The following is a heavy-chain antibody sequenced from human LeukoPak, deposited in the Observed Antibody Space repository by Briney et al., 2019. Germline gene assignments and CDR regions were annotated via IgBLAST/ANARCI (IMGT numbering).Heavy chain of an antibody. Sequence: GASVKVSCRASGYTFTGYYIHWVRQAPGQGLEWMGWINPNSGGTNYAQKFQGRVTMTRDTSISTAYMELSRLRSDDTAVYYCAQDLYGSGSYYLTWGQGTLVTVSS. CDR1: GYTFTGYY. CDR3: AQDLYGSGSYYLT. D-gene: IGHD3-10*01. V-gene: IGHV1-2*02. J-gene: IGHJ5*02. CDR2: INPNSGGT.